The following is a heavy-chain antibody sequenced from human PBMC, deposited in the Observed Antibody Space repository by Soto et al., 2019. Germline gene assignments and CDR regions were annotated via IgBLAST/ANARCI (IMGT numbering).Heavy chain of an antibody. CDR2: IKQDGSEK. Sequence: EVQLVESGGGLVQLGGSRRLSCAASGFTFSSFWIPWVRKAPGKGLEWVANIKQDGSEKYYVDSVKGRFTISRDNARNSLFLEMKSLRSEDTAVYSCVRDRSGSYLEGFDYWGQGTLVTVSS. D-gene: IGHD1-26*01. V-gene: IGHV3-7*01. CDR1: GFTFSSFW. CDR3: VRDRSGSYLEGFDY. J-gene: IGHJ4*02.